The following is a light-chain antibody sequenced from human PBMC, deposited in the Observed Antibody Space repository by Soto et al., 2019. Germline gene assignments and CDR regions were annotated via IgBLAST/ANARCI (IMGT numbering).Light chain of an antibody. Sequence: DLQMTQSPSTLSASVGDSVTITCRASQNINNWLAWYQQKPGKAPNLLIYDGSNLKSGVPSRFSGSGSGTEFTLIVNNLQPDDFATYYCQQYNGYMYSFGQGTKLEIK. CDR2: DGS. CDR3: QQYNGYMYS. V-gene: IGKV1-5*01. CDR1: QNINNW. J-gene: IGKJ2*01.